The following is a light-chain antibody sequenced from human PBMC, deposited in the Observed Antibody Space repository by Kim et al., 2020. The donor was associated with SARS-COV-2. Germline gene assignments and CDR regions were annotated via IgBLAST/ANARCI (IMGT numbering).Light chain of an antibody. CDR3: QAWDSNTVI. V-gene: IGLV3-1*01. Sequence: SYELTQPPSVSVSPGQTASITCSGDKLGDKYVCWYQQKPGQSPVLVIYHDTERPSGIPERFSGSNSGNTATLTISGTQAMDEADYYCQAWDSNTVIFGRGTQLTVL. CDR1: KLGDKY. CDR2: HDT. J-gene: IGLJ2*01.